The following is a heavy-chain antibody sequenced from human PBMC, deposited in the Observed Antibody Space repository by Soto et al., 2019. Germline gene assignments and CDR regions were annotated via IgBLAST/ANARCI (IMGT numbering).Heavy chain of an antibody. Sequence: EVQLVQSGAVVRKPGESLRLSCQASGYRFSNYWITWVRQMPGKGLEWMGTIDPNDYYSNNSPSFQGHVTISADTSINTAYLHWSSLKASDTAIYYCARRLSGPKEEYNAYYFYGLDVWGQGTTVTVSS. V-gene: IGHV5-10-1*03. CDR1: GYRFSNYW. D-gene: IGHD1-1*01. CDR3: ARRLSGPKEEYNAYYFYGLDV. CDR2: IDPNDYYS. J-gene: IGHJ6*02.